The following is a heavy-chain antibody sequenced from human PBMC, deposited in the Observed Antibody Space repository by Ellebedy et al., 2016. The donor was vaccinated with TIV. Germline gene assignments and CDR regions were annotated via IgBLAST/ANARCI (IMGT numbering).Heavy chain of an antibody. CDR1: GGSFSGYY. CDR3: ARQHDPKYNNYMDV. CDR2: IYYSGSA. J-gene: IGHJ6*03. V-gene: IGHV4-59*01. Sequence: MPSETLSLTCAVYGGSFSGYYWSWIRQPPGKGLEWIGYIYYSGSANYNPSLKSRVTISVDRSKNQFSLNLSSVTAADTAMYYCARQHDPKYNNYMDVWGKGTTVTVSS.